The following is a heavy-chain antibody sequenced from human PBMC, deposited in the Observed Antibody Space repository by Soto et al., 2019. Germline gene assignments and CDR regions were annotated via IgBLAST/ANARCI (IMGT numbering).Heavy chain of an antibody. V-gene: IGHV3-48*01. J-gene: IGHJ4*02. CDR3: ARDLSQ. CDR1: GFPFNTYA. CDR2: INSASTTT. Sequence: DVQLVESGGGLVQPGGSLRLSCAASGFPFNTYAMHWVRQAPGKGLEWISYINSASTTTFHADSVKGRFTVSRDNAENSPYLPVSRLKLEDTAVYYCARDLSQWGQGTVVPVSS.